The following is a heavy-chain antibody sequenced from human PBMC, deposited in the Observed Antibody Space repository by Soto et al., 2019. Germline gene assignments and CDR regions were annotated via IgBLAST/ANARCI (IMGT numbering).Heavy chain of an antibody. CDR2: IYSSGGT. CDR3: ARDGGTAMVLDP. CDR1: GGSISSYY. J-gene: IGHJ5*02. Sequence: SETLSLTCTVSGGSISSYYWSWIRQPPGKGLEWIGYIYSSGGTNYNPSLKSRATISLDTSKNRFSLNLSSVTVADTAVYYCARDGGTAMVLDPWGQGILVTVSS. D-gene: IGHD5-18*01. V-gene: IGHV4-59*12.